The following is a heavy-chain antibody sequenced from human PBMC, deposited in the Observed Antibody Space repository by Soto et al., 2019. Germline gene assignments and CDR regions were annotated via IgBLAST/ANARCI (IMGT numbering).Heavy chain of an antibody. CDR3: ARGRGRITMVRGVIENWFDP. J-gene: IGHJ5*02. Sequence: ASVKVSCKASGYTFTSYAMHWVRQAPGQRLEWMGWINAGNGNTKYSQKFQGRVTITRDTSASTAYMELSSLRSEDTAVYYCARGRGRITMVRGVIENWFDPWGQGTLVTVSS. CDR2: INAGNGNT. CDR1: GYTFTSYA. D-gene: IGHD3-10*01. V-gene: IGHV1-3*01.